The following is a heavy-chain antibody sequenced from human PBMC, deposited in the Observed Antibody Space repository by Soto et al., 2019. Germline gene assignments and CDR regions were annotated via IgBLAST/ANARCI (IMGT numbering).Heavy chain of an antibody. CDR1: GGSISSGAYC. Sequence: SETLSLTCTVPGGSISSGAYCWNWIRQHPGKGLEWIGYIYYSGSTYYNPSLKSRVTMSVDTSKNLFSLKLRSVTAADTAVYYCARGPSVGAVGVRYFQHWGQGTLVTVSS. CDR3: ARGPSVGAVGVRYFQH. D-gene: IGHD1-26*01. J-gene: IGHJ1*01. V-gene: IGHV4-31*03. CDR2: IYYSGST.